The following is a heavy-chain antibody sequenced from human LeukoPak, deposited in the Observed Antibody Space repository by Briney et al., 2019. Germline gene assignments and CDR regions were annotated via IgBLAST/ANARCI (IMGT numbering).Heavy chain of an antibody. J-gene: IGHJ4*02. CDR3: TGNYYGSGSYADFDY. V-gene: IGHV3-73*01. CDR2: IRSTANGYAT. CDR1: GVTFSGSA. D-gene: IGHD3-10*01. Sequence: GGSLRLSCAASGVTFSGSALHWVRQASGKGLEWVGRIRSTANGYATAYAASVKGRFTISRDDSKNTAYLQMDSLKIEDTAVYYCTGNYYGSGSYADFDYWGQGTLVTVSS.